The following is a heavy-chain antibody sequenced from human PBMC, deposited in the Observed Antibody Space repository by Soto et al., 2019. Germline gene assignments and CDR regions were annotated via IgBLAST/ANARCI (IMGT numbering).Heavy chain of an antibody. V-gene: IGHV3-21*01. CDR2: MSSSSTNI. CDR1: GFTFSDYA. Sequence: GGSLRLSCAGSGFTFSDYAISWVRQAPGKGLEWVSAMSSSSTNIYYADSVKGRFSISRDNAKNSLYLQMNSLRAEDTALYYCARTIYCSGSTCYNNWFDPWGQGTLVTVSS. CDR3: ARTIYCSGSTCYNNWFDP. J-gene: IGHJ5*02. D-gene: IGHD2-15*01.